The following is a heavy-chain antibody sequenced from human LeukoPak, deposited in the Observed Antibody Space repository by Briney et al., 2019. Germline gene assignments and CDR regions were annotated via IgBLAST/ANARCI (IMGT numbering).Heavy chain of an antibody. CDR2: IYYSGST. CDR3: VGYGSGSYYSWFDP. V-gene: IGHV4-39*07. Sequence: SETLSLTCTVSGGSISSSSYYWGWIRQPPGKGLEWIGSIYYSGSTYYNPSLKSRVTISVDTSKNQFSLKLTSVTAADTAVYYCVGYGSGSYYSWFDPWGQGTLVTVSS. J-gene: IGHJ5*02. D-gene: IGHD3-10*01. CDR1: GGSISSSSYY.